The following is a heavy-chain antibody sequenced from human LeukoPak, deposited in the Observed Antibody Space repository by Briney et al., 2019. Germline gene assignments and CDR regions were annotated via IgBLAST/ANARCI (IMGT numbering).Heavy chain of an antibody. D-gene: IGHD4-17*01. CDR3: ARVPLTTWNGYYGMDV. CDR2: INPNSGGT. V-gene: IGHV1-2*04. J-gene: IGHJ6*02. CDR1: GGTFSSYA. Sequence: VASVKVSCKASGGTFSSYAISWVRQAPGQGLEWMGWINPNSGGTNYAQKFQGWVTMTRDTSISTAYMELSRLRSDDTAVYYCARVPLTTWNGYYGMDVWGQGTTVTVSS.